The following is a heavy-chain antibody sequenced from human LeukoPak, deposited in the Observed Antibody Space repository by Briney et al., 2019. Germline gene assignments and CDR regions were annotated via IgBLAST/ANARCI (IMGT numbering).Heavy chain of an antibody. V-gene: IGHV3-30*03. J-gene: IGHJ4*02. D-gene: IGHD6-13*01. CDR2: ISYDGSNK. Sequence: PGGSLRLSCAASGFTFSSYSMNWVRQAPGKGLEWVAVISYDGSNKYYADSVKGRFTISRDNSKNTLYLQMNSLRAEDTAVYYCARDVSSSWYCDYWGQGTLVTVSS. CDR3: ARDVSSSWYCDY. CDR1: GFTFSSYS.